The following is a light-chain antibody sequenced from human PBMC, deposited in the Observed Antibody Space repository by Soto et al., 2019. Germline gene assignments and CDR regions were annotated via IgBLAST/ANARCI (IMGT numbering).Light chain of an antibody. CDR3: CSYAGNPYV. CDR2: EGS. V-gene: IGLV2-23*01. Sequence: QSVLTQPASVSGSPGQSIAISCTGTSSDVGSYNSVSWYQQYPGKAPKLMIYEGSKRPSGVSDRFSGSKSGNTASLTISGLQAEDEADYYCCSYAGNPYVFGTGTQLTVL. J-gene: IGLJ1*01. CDR1: SSDVGSYNS.